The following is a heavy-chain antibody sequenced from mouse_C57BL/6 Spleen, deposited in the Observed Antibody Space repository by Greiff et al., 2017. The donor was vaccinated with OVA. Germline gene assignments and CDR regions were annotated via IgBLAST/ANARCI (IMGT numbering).Heavy chain of an antibody. V-gene: IGHV1-72*01. CDR2: IDPNSGGT. Sequence: QVQLKQPGAELVKPGASVKLSCKASGYTFTSYWMHWVKQRPGRGLEWIGRIDPNSGGTKYNEKFKSKATLTVDKPSSTAYMQLSSLTSEDSAVYYCARETAQATWAFAYCGQGTLVTVSA. D-gene: IGHD3-2*02. J-gene: IGHJ3*01. CDR1: GYTFTSYW. CDR3: ARETAQATWAFAY.